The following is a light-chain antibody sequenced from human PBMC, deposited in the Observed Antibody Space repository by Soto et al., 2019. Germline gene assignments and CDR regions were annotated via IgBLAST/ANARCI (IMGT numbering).Light chain of an antibody. J-gene: IGKJ5*01. CDR2: KFS. CDR3: TDGAHRPIT. Sequence: EVVITKIKHSLSVTLGQPASFSCRPRQSVVYSDGNIYLNWFQQRPGQSPRRLIYKFSNRDSGVPDRFSGSGSGTHFTLKISRVEAEDVGGYYCTDGAHRPITFGEVTLPAIK. CDR1: QSVVYSDGNIY. V-gene: IGKV2-30*01.